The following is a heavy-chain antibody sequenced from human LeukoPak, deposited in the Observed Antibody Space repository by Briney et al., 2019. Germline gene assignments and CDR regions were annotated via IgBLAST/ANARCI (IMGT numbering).Heavy chain of an antibody. D-gene: IGHD6-13*01. J-gene: IGHJ4*02. CDR1: GFSVSAYW. CDR2: INEAGSEK. CDR3: GRWGVEAGIDD. V-gene: IGHV3-7*01. Sequence: GGSQRLSCAASGFSVSAYWMSWVRQAPGKGLEWVANINEAGSEKPYVDSVKGRFTISRDNAKNSLYLEMNSLRAEDTAVYHRGRWGVEAGIDDWGQGTLVIVSS.